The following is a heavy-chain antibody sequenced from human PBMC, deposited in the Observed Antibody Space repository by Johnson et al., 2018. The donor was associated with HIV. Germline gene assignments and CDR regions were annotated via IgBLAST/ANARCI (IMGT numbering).Heavy chain of an antibody. J-gene: IGHJ3*02. CDR3: ARDTHGEGAFDI. CDR2: ISTAGDT. D-gene: IGHD3-10*01. CDR1: GFTFSSYA. V-gene: IGHV3-13*01. Sequence: MLLVESGGDLVLPGGSLRLSCAASGFTFSSYAMSWVRQAPGKGLEWVSAISTAGDTYYPGSVKGRFTISRDNAKNSLYLQMNSLRAGDTAVYYCARDTHGEGAFDIWGQGTMVTVSS.